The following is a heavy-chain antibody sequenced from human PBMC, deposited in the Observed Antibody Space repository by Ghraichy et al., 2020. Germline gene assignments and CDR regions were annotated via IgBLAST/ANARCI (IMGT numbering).Heavy chain of an antibody. D-gene: IGHD6-13*01. CDR1: GGTFSSYT. V-gene: IGHV1-69*04. CDR2: IIPILGIA. J-gene: IGHJ4*02. Sequence: SVKVSCKASGGTFSSYTISWVRQAPGQGLEWMGRIIPILGIANYAQKFQGRVTITADKSTSTAYMELSSLRSEDTAVYYCARDSGSDSSSWYYANWGQGTLVTVSS. CDR3: ARDSGSDSSSWYYAN.